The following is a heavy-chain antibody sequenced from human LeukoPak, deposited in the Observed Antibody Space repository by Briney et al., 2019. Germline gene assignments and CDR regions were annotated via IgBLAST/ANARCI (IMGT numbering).Heavy chain of an antibody. CDR2: ISSSGSGDNT. Sequence: PGGSLRLSCAASGVTLSTYAMSWARQAPGKGLEWVSGISSSGSGDNTYYADSVKGRFTISRDNAKKALYLQMNSLRVEDTAVYFCARDTATGLDVWGQGTTVTVSS. V-gene: IGHV3-23*01. J-gene: IGHJ6*02. D-gene: IGHD2-21*02. CDR1: GVTLSTYA. CDR3: ARDTATGLDV.